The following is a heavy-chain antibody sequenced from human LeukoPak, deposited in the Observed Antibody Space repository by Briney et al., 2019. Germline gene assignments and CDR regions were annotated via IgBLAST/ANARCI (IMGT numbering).Heavy chain of an antibody. CDR2: ISGSGGST. V-gene: IGHV3-23*01. CDR3: AKVAGGSGSYYPYYFDY. J-gene: IGHJ4*02. Sequence: GGPLRLSCAASGFTFSSYAMSWVRQAPGKGLEWVSAISGSGGSTYYADSVKGRFTISRDNSKNTLYLQMNSLRAEDTAVYYCAKVAGGSGSYYPYYFDYWGQGTLVTVSS. D-gene: IGHD3-10*01. CDR1: GFTFSSYA.